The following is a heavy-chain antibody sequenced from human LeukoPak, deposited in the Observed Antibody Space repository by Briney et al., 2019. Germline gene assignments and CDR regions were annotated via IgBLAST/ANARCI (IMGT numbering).Heavy chain of an antibody. CDR3: AILAAAGTGAFDI. CDR1: GGSISSYY. V-gene: IGHV4-59*12. CDR2: IYYSGST. D-gene: IGHD6-13*01. Sequence: SSETLSLTCTVSGGSISSYYWSWIRQPPGKGLEWIGYIYYSGSTYYNPSLKSRVTMSVDTSKNQFSLKLSSVTAADTAVYYCAILAAAGTGAFDIWGQGTMVTVSS. J-gene: IGHJ3*02.